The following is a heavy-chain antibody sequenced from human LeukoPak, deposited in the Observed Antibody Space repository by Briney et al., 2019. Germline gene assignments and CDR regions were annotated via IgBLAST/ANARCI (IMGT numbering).Heavy chain of an antibody. D-gene: IGHD6-19*01. CDR2: ISYDGSTK. CDR3: AKYSQWLEI. CDR1: GFTFSSYS. Sequence: PGGSLTLSCAASGFTFSSYSMSWVRQAPGKGLEWLAVISYDGSTKYNADSVKGQFTISRDNAKYTLYLHMNGLRAEDTAVYYCAKYSQWLEIWGQGTVVTVSS. J-gene: IGHJ4*02. V-gene: IGHV3-30*18.